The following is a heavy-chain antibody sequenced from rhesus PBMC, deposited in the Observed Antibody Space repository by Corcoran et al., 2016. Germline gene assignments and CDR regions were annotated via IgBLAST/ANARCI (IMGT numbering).Heavy chain of an antibody. CDR2: IYGSGGTT. J-gene: IGHJ5-1*01. V-gene: IGHV4S2*01. CDR1: GASIRSQN. Sequence: QVQLQESGPGLVKPSETLPLTCAVSGASIRSQNTNWNRQAPRTGLEWIGRIYGSGGTTDYNPSLKSRVTISIDTSKNQFSLKVSSVTAADTAVYYCARDPIFGSTRFDVWGAGVLVTVSS. D-gene: IGHD4-29*01. CDR3: ARDPIFGSTRFDV.